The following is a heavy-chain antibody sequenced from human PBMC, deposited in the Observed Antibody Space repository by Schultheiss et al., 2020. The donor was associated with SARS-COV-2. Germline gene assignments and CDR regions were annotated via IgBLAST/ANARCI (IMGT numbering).Heavy chain of an antibody. CDR2: IWNDGTTA. J-gene: IGHJ5*02. Sequence: GGSLRLSCVDSAFMFGSSVMYWVRQAPGKGLEWVAVIWNDGTTAWYAGSVKGRFTISRDNSKNRVYLQMHSLRAEDTAVYYCVRDRSWWTPYNCFDLWGRGTLVTVSS. CDR1: AFMFGSSV. D-gene: IGHD2-15*01. CDR3: VRDRSWWTPYNCFDL. V-gene: IGHV3-33*07.